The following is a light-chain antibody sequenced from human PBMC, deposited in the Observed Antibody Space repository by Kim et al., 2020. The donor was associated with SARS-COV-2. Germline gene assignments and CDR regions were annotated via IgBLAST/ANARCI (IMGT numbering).Light chain of an antibody. V-gene: IGKV3-20*01. Sequence: LSPRERPTRACRASQSVNSRFLAWYQVKPGQAPRLLIFGASSWATGVPDRFSGSGSGTDFTLTISSLEPEDFAVYYCQQYGTLPYTFGQGTKLEI. CDR3: QQYGTLPYT. J-gene: IGKJ2*01. CDR1: QSVNSRF. CDR2: GAS.